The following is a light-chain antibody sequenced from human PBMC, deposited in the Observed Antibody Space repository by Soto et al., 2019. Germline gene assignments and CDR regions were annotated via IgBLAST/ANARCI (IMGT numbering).Light chain of an antibody. V-gene: IGLV2-14*01. CDR1: SSDVGYHNY. CDR2: EVN. J-gene: IGLJ1*01. Sequence: QSVLTQPASVSGSPGQSITISCTGTSSDVGYHNYVSWYRHHPGKAPRLMIYEVNNRPSGVSNRFSGSKSGNTASLTISGLQAEDGADYYCSSCTSSSTLLYVFGTGTKVTVL. CDR3: SSCTSSSTLLYV.